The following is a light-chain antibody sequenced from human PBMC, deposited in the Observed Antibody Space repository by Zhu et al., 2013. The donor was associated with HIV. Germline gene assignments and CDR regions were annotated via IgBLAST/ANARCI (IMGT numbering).Light chain of an antibody. Sequence: EIVMTQSPATLSVSPGGRATLSCRASQSLSNNLAWYQQRPGQAPRLLIYGASTRATGIPARFSGSGSGTDFTLTISRLEPEDFAVYYCQQYGSSPITFGPGTKVDIK. CDR2: GAS. CDR3: QQYGSSPIT. CDR1: QSLSNN. J-gene: IGKJ3*01. V-gene: IGKV3-15*01.